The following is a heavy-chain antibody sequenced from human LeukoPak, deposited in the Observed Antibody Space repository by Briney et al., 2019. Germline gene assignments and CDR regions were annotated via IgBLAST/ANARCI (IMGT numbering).Heavy chain of an antibody. CDR1: GGSISSYY. D-gene: IGHD2/OR15-2a*01. Sequence: SETLSLTCTVSGGSISSYYWSWIRQPPGKGLEWIGYIYYSGSTNYNPPLKSRVTISVDTSKNQFSLKLSSVTAADTAVYYCARAFSPYWGQGTLVTVSS. CDR2: IYYSGST. CDR3: ARAFSPY. J-gene: IGHJ4*02. V-gene: IGHV4-59*01.